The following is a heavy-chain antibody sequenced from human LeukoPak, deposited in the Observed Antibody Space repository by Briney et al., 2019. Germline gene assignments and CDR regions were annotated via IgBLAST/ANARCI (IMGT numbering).Heavy chain of an antibody. D-gene: IGHD1-26*01. J-gene: IGHJ4*02. Sequence: GGSLRLSCAASGFTVSSNYMSWVRQAPGKGLEWVSVIYSGGSTYYADSVKGRFTISRDNSKNTLYLQMNSLRAEDTALYYCARFAVGAKTESTGFYFDYWGQGTLVTVSS. CDR1: GFTVSSNY. CDR2: IYSGGST. V-gene: IGHV3-66*01. CDR3: ARFAVGAKTESTGFYFDY.